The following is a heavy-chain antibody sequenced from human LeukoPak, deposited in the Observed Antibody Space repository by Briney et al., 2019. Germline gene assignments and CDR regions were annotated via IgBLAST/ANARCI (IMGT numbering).Heavy chain of an antibody. Sequence: GGSLRPSCAASGFTFNSYGMRWVRQAPGKGLEWVAFIRYDGTNKYYTDSVKGRFTISRDNSKSTLYLQMISLRPEDTAVYYCARSYGGNHHFDYWGQGTLVTVSS. J-gene: IGHJ4*02. CDR2: IRYDGTNK. CDR1: GFTFNSYG. D-gene: IGHD4-23*01. V-gene: IGHV3-30*02. CDR3: ARSYGGNHHFDY.